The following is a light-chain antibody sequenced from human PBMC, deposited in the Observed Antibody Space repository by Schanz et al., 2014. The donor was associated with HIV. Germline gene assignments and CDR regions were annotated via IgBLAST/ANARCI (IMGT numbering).Light chain of an antibody. Sequence: QSALTQPRSVSGSPGQSVTISCTGTSSDVGGYNYVSWYQQHPDKAPKLVIFDVNKRPSGVPDRFSGSKSGTSASLAITGLQAEDEADYYCQSYDSSLRGSVFGGGTQLTVL. CDR3: QSYDSSLRGSV. J-gene: IGLJ7*01. CDR1: SSDVGGYNY. V-gene: IGLV2-11*01. CDR2: DVN.